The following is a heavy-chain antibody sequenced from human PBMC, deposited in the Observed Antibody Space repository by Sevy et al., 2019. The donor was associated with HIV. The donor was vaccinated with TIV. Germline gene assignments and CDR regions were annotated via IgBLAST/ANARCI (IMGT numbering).Heavy chain of an antibody. V-gene: IGHV1-69*13. J-gene: IGHJ4*01. D-gene: IGHD3-10*01. Sequence: ASVKVSCKASGGIFRSNAISWVRQAPGQGLEWMGGIIAVFGTTHYAQKFQGRVTITADESRSTAYVELSSLKSEDTAVYYCARDKNYYVSGSFDYWGQGSQVTVSS. CDR2: IIAVFGTT. CDR3: ARDKNYYVSGSFDY. CDR1: GGIFRSNA.